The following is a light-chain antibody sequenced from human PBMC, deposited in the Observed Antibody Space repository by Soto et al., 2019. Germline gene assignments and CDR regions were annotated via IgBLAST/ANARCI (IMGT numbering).Light chain of an antibody. CDR1: QSVSSH. Sequence: IVVTQSPAGLSVSPGERVTLSCTTSQSVSSHVAWYQQKPGQAPRLLLYGASTRATGIPARFSGSGSGTEFTLTISSLESEDFAVYYCQQYKNWPLFGQGTRLEIK. V-gene: IGKV3-15*01. CDR3: QQYKNWPL. CDR2: GAS. J-gene: IGKJ5*01.